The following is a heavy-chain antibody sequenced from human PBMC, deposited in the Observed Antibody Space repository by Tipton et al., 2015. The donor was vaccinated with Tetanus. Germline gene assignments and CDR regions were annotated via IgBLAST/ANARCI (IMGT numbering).Heavy chain of an antibody. J-gene: IGHJ5*02. Sequence: SLRLSCAASGFTFSSYSMNWVRQAPGKGLEWVSSISSSSSYIYYADSVKGRFTISRDNAKNSLYLQMNSLRAEDTAVYYCARDPSFGGDYAGVPPTWGQGTLVTVSS. V-gene: IGHV3-21*01. CDR2: ISSSSSYI. CDR1: GFTFSSYS. CDR3: ARDPSFGGDYAGVPPT. D-gene: IGHD4-17*01.